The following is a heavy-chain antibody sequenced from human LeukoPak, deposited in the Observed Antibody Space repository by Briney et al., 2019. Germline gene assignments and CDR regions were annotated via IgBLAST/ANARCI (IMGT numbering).Heavy chain of an antibody. D-gene: IGHD2-15*01. CDR2: ISGSGGST. CDR1: GFTFSSYS. Sequence: GGSLRLSCAASGFTFSSYSMDWVRQAPGKGLEWVSAISGSGGSTYYADSVKGRFTISRDNSKNTLYLQMNSLRVEDTAVYYWAKLNRAGLAATPDSWGQEPWSPSPQ. CDR3: AKLNRAGLAATPDS. V-gene: IGHV3-23*01. J-gene: IGHJ5*01.